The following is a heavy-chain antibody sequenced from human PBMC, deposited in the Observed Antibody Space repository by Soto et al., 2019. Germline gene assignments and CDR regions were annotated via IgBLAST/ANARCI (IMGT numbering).Heavy chain of an antibody. J-gene: IGHJ5*02. V-gene: IGHV4-4*07. CDR2: IYTSGST. CDR1: GGSISSYY. D-gene: IGHD6-13*01. CDR3: ARVGVAGVEAASNWFDP. Sequence: SETLSLTCTVSGGSISSYYWSWIRQPAGKGLEWIGRIYTSGSTNYNPSLKSRVTMSVDTSKNQFSLKLSSVTAADTAVYYCARVGVAGVEAASNWFDPWGQGTLVTVSS.